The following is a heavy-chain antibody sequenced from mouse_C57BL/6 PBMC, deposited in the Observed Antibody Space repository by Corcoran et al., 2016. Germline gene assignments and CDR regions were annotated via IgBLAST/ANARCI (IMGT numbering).Heavy chain of an antibody. J-gene: IGHJ3*01. Sequence: QIQLVQSGPELKKPGETVKISCKASGYTFTTYGMSWVKQAPGKGLKWMGWINTYSGVPTYADDFKGRFAFSLETSASTAYLQINNLKNEDTATYFCARIYYGNQGFAYWGQGTLVTVSA. D-gene: IGHD2-1*01. CDR1: GYTFTTYG. CDR2: INTYSGVP. CDR3: ARIYYGNQGFAY. V-gene: IGHV9-3*01.